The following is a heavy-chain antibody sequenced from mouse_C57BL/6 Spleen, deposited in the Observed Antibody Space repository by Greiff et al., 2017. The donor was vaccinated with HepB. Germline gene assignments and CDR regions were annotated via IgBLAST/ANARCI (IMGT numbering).Heavy chain of an antibody. CDR2: IYPRDGST. CDR1: GYTFTSYD. CDR3: ARGSQYYGSSYDGFAY. J-gene: IGHJ3*01. V-gene: IGHV1-85*01. Sequence: QVQLQQSGPELVKPGASVKLSCKASGYTFTSYDINWVKQRPGQGLEWIGWIYPRDGSTKYNEKFKGKATLTVDTSSSTSYMELHSLTSEDSAVYFCARGSQYYGSSYDGFAYWGQGTLVTVSA. D-gene: IGHD1-1*01.